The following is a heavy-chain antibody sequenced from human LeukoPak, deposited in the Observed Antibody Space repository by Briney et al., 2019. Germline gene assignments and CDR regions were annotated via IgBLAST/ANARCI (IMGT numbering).Heavy chain of an antibody. CDR2: IRSKAYGGTT. D-gene: IGHD5-24*01. CDR3: TGGWLQFTFDY. Sequence: GGSLRLSCTASGFTSGDYVMSWVRQAPGKGLEWVGFIRSKAYGGTTEYAASVKGRFTISRDDSKSIAYLQMNSLKTEDTAVYYCTGGWLQFTFDYWGQGTLVTVSS. J-gene: IGHJ4*02. CDR1: GFTSGDYV. V-gene: IGHV3-49*04.